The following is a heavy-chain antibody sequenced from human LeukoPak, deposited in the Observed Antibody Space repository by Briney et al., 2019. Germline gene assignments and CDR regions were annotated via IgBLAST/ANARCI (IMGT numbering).Heavy chain of an antibody. J-gene: IGHJ3*02. D-gene: IGHD2-2*01. CDR1: EFTFTNFW. Sequence: GRSLRLSCAPSEFTFTNFWMSWVRQAPGKGLEWVANTNRDGSEKYYVDSVKGRVTISRDNAMNFLYLQLNSLRVDDTAVYYCARDSASCRGCAFDIWGQGTVVTVSS. CDR3: ARDSASCRGCAFDI. V-gene: IGHV3-7*01. CDR2: TNRDGSEK.